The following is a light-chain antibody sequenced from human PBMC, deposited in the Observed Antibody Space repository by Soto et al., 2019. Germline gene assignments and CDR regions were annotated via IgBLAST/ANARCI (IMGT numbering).Light chain of an antibody. J-gene: IGLJ3*02. Sequence: QPVLTQPPSASGTPGQRVTISCSGSSSNIGRNSVNWYQQLPTTAPKLLIYTNNHRPSGVPDRFSGSKSGTSASLAISGLQSEDEADYYCAAWEDSLNGWVFGGGTKLTVL. CDR2: TNN. CDR1: SSNIGRNS. CDR3: AAWEDSLNGWV. V-gene: IGLV1-44*01.